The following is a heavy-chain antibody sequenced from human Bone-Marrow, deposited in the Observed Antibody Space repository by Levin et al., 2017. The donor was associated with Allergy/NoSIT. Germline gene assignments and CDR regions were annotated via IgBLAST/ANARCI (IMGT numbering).Heavy chain of an antibody. CDR3: AKGSESYGSGSAMDV. CDR2: ISGSGGSI. D-gene: IGHD3-10*01. Sequence: GGSLRLSCAASGFTFGSYAMSWVRQAPGKGLEWVSSISGSGGSIHFADSVKGRFSISRDNSKNTLFLQMKSLRADDTAVYYCAKGSESYGSGSAMDVWGQGTTVTVSS. CDR1: GFTFGSYA. J-gene: IGHJ6*02. V-gene: IGHV3-23*01.